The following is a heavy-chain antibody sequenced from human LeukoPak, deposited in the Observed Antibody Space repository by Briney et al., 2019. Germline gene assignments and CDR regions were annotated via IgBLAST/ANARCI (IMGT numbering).Heavy chain of an antibody. V-gene: IGHV3-23*01. CDR3: AKDLVGYDILVYWHFDL. CDR1: GFTFSSYA. Sequence: GSLRLSCAASGFTFSSYAMSWVRQAPGKGLEWVSAVSGSGGSTYYADSVRGRFTISRDNSKNTLYLQMNSLRAEDAAVYYCAKDLVGYDILVYWHFDLWGRGTLVTVSS. D-gene: IGHD3-9*01. CDR2: VSGSGGST. J-gene: IGHJ2*01.